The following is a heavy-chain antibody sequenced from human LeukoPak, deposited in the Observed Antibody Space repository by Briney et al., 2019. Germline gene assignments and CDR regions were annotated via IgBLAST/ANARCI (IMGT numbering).Heavy chain of an antibody. CDR2: ISSSSSYI. V-gene: IGHV3-21*01. D-gene: IGHD6-19*01. J-gene: IGHJ4*02. Sequence: GGSLRLSCAASGFTSSSYSMNWVRQAPGKGLEWVSSISSSSSYIYYADSVKGRFTISRDNAKNSLYLQMNSLRAEDTAVYYCARGGSSGWYYFDYWGQGTLVTVSS. CDR3: ARGGSSGWYYFDY. CDR1: GFTSSSYS.